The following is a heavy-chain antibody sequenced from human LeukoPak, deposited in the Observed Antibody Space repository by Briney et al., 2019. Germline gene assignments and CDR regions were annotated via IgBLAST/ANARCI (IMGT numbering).Heavy chain of an antibody. J-gene: IGHJ4*02. V-gene: IGHV1-8*01. Sequence: ASVKVSCKASGYTFTSSDINWVRQATGQGLEWMGWMNPNSGNTGYAQKFQGRVTMTRNTSISTVYMELSSLRSDDTAVYYCARDERYDSSGYPFDYWGQGTLVTVSS. CDR2: MNPNSGNT. CDR3: ARDERYDSSGYPFDY. D-gene: IGHD3-22*01. CDR1: GYTFTSSD.